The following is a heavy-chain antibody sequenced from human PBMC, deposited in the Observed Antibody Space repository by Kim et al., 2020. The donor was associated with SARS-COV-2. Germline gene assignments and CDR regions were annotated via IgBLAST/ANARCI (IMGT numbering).Heavy chain of an antibody. D-gene: IGHD2-21*01. Sequence: GDSVKGQFVISRDNSKNTVYLQMDSLTGDDTAVYYCARLSGGDGYRDYVDCWGQGTPVTVSS. J-gene: IGHJ4*02. CDR3: ARLSGGDGYRDYVDC. V-gene: IGHV3-23*02.